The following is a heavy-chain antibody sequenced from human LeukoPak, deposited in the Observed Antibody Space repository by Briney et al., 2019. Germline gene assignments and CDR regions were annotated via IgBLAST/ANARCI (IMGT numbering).Heavy chain of an antibody. Sequence: PGGSLRLSCTASGFTFGDYAMSWVRQAPGKGLEWVGFIRSKAYGGTTQYAASVKGRFTISRDDYKSIAYLQMNSLKTEDTAVYYCTRSYGGNSGRDYWGQGTLVTVSS. CDR3: TRSYGGNSGRDY. CDR1: GFTFGDYA. J-gene: IGHJ4*02. CDR2: IRSKAYGGTT. V-gene: IGHV3-49*04. D-gene: IGHD4-23*01.